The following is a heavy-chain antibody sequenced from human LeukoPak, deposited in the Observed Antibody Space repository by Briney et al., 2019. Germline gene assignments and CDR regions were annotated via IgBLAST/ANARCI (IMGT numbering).Heavy chain of an antibody. V-gene: IGHV3-23*01. D-gene: IGHD4-17*01. CDR1: GFTFSSYA. CDR2: ISGSVGST. CDR3: AKEGDYVFYYYFDY. Sequence: GGSLRLSCAASGFTFSSYAMSWVRQAPGKGLEWVSAISGSVGSTYYADSVKGRFTISRYNSKNTLDLQMNSLRAEDTAVYYCAKEGDYVFYYYFDYWGQGTLVTVSS. J-gene: IGHJ4*02.